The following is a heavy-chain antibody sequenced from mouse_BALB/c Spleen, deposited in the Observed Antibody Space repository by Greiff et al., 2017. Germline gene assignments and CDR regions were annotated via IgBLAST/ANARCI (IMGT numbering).Heavy chain of an antibody. D-gene: IGHD2-4*01. CDR2: ISSGGSYT. CDR3: ARDDYDEGNYLDY. V-gene: IGHV5-9-4*01. J-gene: IGHJ2*01. Sequence: EVMLVESGGGLVKPGGSLKLSCAASGFTFSSYAMSWVRQSPEKRLEWVAEISSGGSYTYYPDTVTGRFTISRDNAKNTLYLEMSSLRSEDTAMYYCARDDYDEGNYLDYWGQGTTLTVSS. CDR1: GFTFSSYA.